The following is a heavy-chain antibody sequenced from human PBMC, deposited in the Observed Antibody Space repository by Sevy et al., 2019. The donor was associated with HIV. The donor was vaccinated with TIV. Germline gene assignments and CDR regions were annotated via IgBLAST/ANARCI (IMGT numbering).Heavy chain of an antibody. CDR3: STDDLISY. J-gene: IGHJ4*02. CDR2: IKSITDGGAA. Sequence: GGSLRLSCAASGFTFSNAWMNWVRQAPGKGLEWVGHIKSITDGGAADYAAPVKGRFTISRHDSKNTLYLHMNSLKAEDTAVYYCSTDDLISYWGRGTLVTVSS. CDR1: GFTFSNAW. V-gene: IGHV3-15*07.